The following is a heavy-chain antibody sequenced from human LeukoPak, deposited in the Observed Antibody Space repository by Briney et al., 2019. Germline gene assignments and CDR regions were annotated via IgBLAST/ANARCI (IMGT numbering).Heavy chain of an antibody. CDR3: ARDSSGWSIVPYYYYYYMDV. V-gene: IGHV4-4*07. CDR2: IYTSGST. J-gene: IGHJ6*03. CDR1: GGSISSYY. D-gene: IGHD6-13*01. Sequence: SETLSLTCTVSGGSISSYYWSWIRQPAGKGLEWIGRIYTSGSTNYNPSLKSRVTMSVDTSKNQFSLKLSSVTAADTAVYYCARDSSGWSIVPYYYYYYMDVWGKGTTVTVSS.